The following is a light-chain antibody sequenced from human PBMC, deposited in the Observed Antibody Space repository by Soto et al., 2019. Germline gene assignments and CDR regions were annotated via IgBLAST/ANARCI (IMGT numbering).Light chain of an antibody. CDR2: GNS. Sequence: QSVLTQPPSVSGAPGQRVTISCTGSSSNIGAGYDVQWYQQLPGTAPKLLIYGNSNRPSGVPDRFSGSKSGTSASLAITGLRAEDEADYYCQSYDSSLSAYVFGTGTKLTVL. J-gene: IGLJ1*01. CDR1: SSNIGAGYD. CDR3: QSYDSSLSAYV. V-gene: IGLV1-40*01.